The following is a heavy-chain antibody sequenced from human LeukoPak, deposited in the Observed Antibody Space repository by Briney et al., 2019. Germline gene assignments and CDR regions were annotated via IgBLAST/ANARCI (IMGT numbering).Heavy chain of an antibody. CDR2: IYYSGSN. Sequence: SGTLSLTCTVSGGSISSSSYYWGWIRQPPGKGLEWNGSIYYSGSNYYNPSLKSRVTLSVNTSKNQFTLKLSSVTAAATAVNSCARERPASGGPSDYCGEGAPVTVSS. V-gene: IGHV4-39*02. D-gene: IGHD2-15*01. CDR1: GGSISSSSYY. J-gene: IGHJ4*02. CDR3: ARERPASGGPSDY.